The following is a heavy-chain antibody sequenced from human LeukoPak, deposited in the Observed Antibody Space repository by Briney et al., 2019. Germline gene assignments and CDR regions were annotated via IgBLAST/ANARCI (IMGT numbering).Heavy chain of an antibody. CDR2: ISYDGSNK. D-gene: IGHD2-15*01. CDR3: ARAPSSRAPNFDY. Sequence: GGSLRLSCAASGFTFSSYAMHWVRQAPGKGLEWVAVISYDGSNKHYADSVKGRFTISRDNSKNTLYLQMNSLRAEDTAVYYCARAPSSRAPNFDYWGQGTLVTVSS. CDR1: GFTFSSYA. J-gene: IGHJ4*02. V-gene: IGHV3-30*04.